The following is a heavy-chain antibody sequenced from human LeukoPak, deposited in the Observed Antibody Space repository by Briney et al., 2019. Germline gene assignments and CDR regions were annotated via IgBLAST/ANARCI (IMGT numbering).Heavy chain of an antibody. D-gene: IGHD6-19*01. CDR1: GYTFTSYD. J-gene: IGHJ5*02. CDR2: MNPNSGNT. Sequence: ASVKVSCTASGYTFTSYDINWVRQATGQGLEWMGWMNPNSGNTGYAQKFQGRVTMTRNTSISTAYMELSSLRSEDTAVYYCARGFRVSSGWYNWFDPWGQGTLVTVSS. V-gene: IGHV1-8*01. CDR3: ARGFRVSSGWYNWFDP.